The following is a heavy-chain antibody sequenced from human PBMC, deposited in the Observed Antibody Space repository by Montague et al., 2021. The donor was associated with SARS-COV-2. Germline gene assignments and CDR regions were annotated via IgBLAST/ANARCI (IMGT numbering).Heavy chain of an antibody. CDR3: AGGSRQWLVRPPHYYYFDY. D-gene: IGHD6-19*01. J-gene: IGHJ4*02. CDR1: GGSFSGYY. CDR2: ISHSGST. V-gene: IGHV4-34*01. Sequence: SETLSLTCAVYGGSFSGYYWSWIRQPPGKGLEWIGEISHSGSTNYNPSLKSRVTISVDTSKNQFSLKLSSVTAADTAVYYCAGGSRQWLVRPPHYYYFDYWGQGTLVTVSS.